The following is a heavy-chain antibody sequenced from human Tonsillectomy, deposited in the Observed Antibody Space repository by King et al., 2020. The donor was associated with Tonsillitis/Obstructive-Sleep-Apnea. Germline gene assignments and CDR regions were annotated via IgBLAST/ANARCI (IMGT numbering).Heavy chain of an antibody. D-gene: IGHD2-15*01. CDR3: AKNPQGYCSGGTCYLDV. J-gene: IGHJ6*03. V-gene: IGHV3-23*04. CDR1: GFTFSSYA. Sequence: VQLVESGGGLVQPGGSLRLSCAASGFTFSSYAMGWVRPAPGKGLEWVSAISASGGSTYYADSVKGRFTISRDNSRNTLYLQMNSLRAEDTAVYYCAKNPQGYCSGGTCYLDVWGKGTTVTVSS. CDR2: ISASGGST.